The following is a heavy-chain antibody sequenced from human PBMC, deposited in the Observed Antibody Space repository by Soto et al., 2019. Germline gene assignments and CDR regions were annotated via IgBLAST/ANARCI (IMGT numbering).Heavy chain of an antibody. CDR1: GGSIRDYF. D-gene: IGHD1-7*01. V-gene: IGHV4-59*01. CDR3: ARDRKLELPGNYYYYGMDV. Sequence: SLTCSVSGGSIRDYFWTWIRQSPGRGLEWIGYISSSGTVKYNSSLKSRVTISLDRSRNQFSLKLRSVTAADTAVYFCARDRKLELPGNYYYYGMDVWGQGTTVTVSS. J-gene: IGHJ6*02. CDR2: ISSSGTV.